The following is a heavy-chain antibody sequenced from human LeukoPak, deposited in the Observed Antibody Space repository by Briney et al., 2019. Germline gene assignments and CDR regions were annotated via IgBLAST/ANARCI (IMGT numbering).Heavy chain of an antibody. V-gene: IGHV3-11*01. CDR2: ISSSGSTI. Sequence: GGSLRLSCAASGFTFSDYYMSWIRQAPGKGLEWVSYISSSGSTIYYADSVKGRFTISRDNSKNTLYLQMNSLRAEDTAVYYCAKDFEDILTGYPEYYFDYWGQGTLVTVSS. D-gene: IGHD3-9*01. CDR1: GFTFSDYY. CDR3: AKDFEDILTGYPEYYFDY. J-gene: IGHJ4*02.